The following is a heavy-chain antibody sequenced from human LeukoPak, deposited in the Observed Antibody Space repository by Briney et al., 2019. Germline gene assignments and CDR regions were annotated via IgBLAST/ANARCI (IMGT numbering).Heavy chain of an antibody. D-gene: IGHD2-15*01. V-gene: IGHV1-46*01. CDR3: ARDYCSGGSCYSSYYYYYMDV. CDR1: GYTFTSYY. J-gene: IGHJ6*03. Sequence: GASVKVSCKASGYTFTSYYMRWVRQAPGQGLEWMGIINPSGGSTSYAQKFQGRVTMTRDMSTSTVYMELSSLRSEDTAVYYCARDYCSGGSCYSSYYYYYMDVWGKGTTVTVSS. CDR2: INPSGGST.